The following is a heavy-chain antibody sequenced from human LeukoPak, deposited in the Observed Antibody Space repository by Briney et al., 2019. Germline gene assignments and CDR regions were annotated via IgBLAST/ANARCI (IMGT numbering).Heavy chain of an antibody. J-gene: IGHJ4*02. CDR3: TRVSVVRGVPFDY. V-gene: IGHV3-49*04. CDR1: GFTFGDYA. Sequence: GGSLRLSCTASGFTFGDYAMSWVRQAPGKGLEWVGFIRSKAYGGTTEYAASVKGRFTISRDDSKSIAYLQMNSLKTEDTAVYYCTRVSVVRGVPFDYWGQGTLVTVSS. D-gene: IGHD3-10*01. CDR2: IRSKAYGGTT.